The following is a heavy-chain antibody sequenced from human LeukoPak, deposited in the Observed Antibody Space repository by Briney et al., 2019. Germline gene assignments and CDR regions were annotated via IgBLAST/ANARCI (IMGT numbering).Heavy chain of an antibody. CDR1: GGTFSSYA. D-gene: IGHD1-1*01. V-gene: IGHV1-69*13. J-gene: IGHJ5*02. CDR2: IIPIFGTA. CDR3: AKSELERPPYNWFDP. Sequence: GASVKVSCKASGGTFSSYAISWVRQAPGQGLEWMGGIIPIFGTANYAQKFQGRVTITADESTSTAYMELSSLRSEDTAVYYCAKSELERPPYNWFDPWGQGTLVTVSS.